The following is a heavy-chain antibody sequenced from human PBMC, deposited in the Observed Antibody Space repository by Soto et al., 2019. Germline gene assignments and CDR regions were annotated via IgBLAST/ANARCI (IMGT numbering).Heavy chain of an antibody. CDR1: GGSISSSSYY. V-gene: IGHV4-61*01. CDR2: IYYSGST. Sequence: PSETLSLTCTVSGGSISSSSYYWSWIRQPPGKGLEWIGYIYYSGSTNYNPSLKSRVTISVDTSKNQFSLKLSSVTAADTAVYYCAREQYDFWSGYYSSVKGGDMDVWGQGTTVTVSS. J-gene: IGHJ6*02. CDR3: AREQYDFWSGYYSSVKGGDMDV. D-gene: IGHD3-3*01.